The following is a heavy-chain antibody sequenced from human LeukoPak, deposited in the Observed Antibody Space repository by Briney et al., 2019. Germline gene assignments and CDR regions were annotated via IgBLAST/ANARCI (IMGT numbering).Heavy chain of an antibody. CDR3: ASSTMVRGLIYAFDI. D-gene: IGHD3-10*01. Sequence: SETLSLTCTVSGGSISSYYWSWIRQPPGKGLEWIGYIYYSGSTNYNPSLESRVTISVDTSKNQFSLKLSSVTAADTAVYYCASSTMVRGLIYAFDIWGQGTMVTVSS. CDR2: IYYSGST. CDR1: GGSISSYY. V-gene: IGHV4-59*01. J-gene: IGHJ3*02.